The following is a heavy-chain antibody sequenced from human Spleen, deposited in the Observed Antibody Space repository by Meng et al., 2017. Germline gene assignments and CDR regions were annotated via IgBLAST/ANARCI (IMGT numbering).Heavy chain of an antibody. J-gene: IGHJ4*02. CDR3: VPRTTFYDY. V-gene: IGHV3-74*01. D-gene: IGHD2/OR15-2a*01. CDR2: INSDEIT. CDR1: GFTFSSYW. Sequence: EVQLVESGGGLVQPGGSLRLSCAASGFTFSSYWMHWVRQAPGKGLVWVSCINSDEITSYADSVKGRFTISRDNAKKTLYLQMNSLRVEDTAIYYCVPRTTFYDYWGQGTLVTVSS.